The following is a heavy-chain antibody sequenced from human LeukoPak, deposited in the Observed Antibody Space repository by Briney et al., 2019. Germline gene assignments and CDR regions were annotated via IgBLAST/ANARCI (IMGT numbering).Heavy chain of an antibody. Sequence: GSLRLSCAASGFTFSSYSMNWVRQAPGKGLEWVSSISSSSSYIYYADSVKGRFTISRDNAKNSLYLQMNSLRAEDTAVYYCARGWYDFWSGYYGLWGQGILVTVSS. CDR3: ARGWYDFWSGYYGL. D-gene: IGHD3-3*01. V-gene: IGHV3-21*01. CDR1: GFTFSSYS. J-gene: IGHJ4*02. CDR2: ISSSSSYI.